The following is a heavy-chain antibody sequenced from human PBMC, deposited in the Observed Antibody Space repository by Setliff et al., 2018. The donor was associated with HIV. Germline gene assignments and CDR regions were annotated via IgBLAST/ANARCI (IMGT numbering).Heavy chain of an antibody. J-gene: IGHJ4*02. Sequence: GGSLRLSCTASGFTFNTNWMGWVRQAPGKGLEWVANIRQDGNERYYVDSVRGRFTISRDNTKNSLYLQMNSLRAEDTAVYYCARDRTGGWAFESWGQGTLVTVSS. CDR3: ARDRTGGWAFES. D-gene: IGHD2-8*02. V-gene: IGHV3-7*03. CDR1: GFTFNTNW. CDR2: IRQDGNER.